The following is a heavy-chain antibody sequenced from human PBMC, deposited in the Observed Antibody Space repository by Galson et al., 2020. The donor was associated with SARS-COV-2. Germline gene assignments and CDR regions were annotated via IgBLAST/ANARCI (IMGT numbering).Heavy chain of an antibody. J-gene: IGHJ3*02. V-gene: IGHV3-66*01. CDR3: ARVLGDDYNRNRFDI. CDR2: IYGGGDNT. CDR1: GLTVNRNS. Sequence: ESLVIPCGAPGLTVNRNSMSWVRQVPGKGLEWVSVIYGGGDNTHYADSVQGRFPISRDSSKNPLNLQMNSLRADDTAVYYCARVLGDDYNRNRFDIWGQGTMVTVSS. D-gene: IGHD4-4*01.